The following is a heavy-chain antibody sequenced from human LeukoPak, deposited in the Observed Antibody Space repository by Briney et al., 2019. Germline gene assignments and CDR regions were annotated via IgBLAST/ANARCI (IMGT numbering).Heavy chain of an antibody. J-gene: IGHJ4*02. CDR3: ARGEKGSSSGSINY. CDR1: DDFNNNYY. CDR2: MYTSGST. V-gene: IGHV4-4*07. D-gene: IGHD6-6*01. Sequence: SETLSLTCTASDDFNNNYYWNWVRQPAGKGLEWIGRMYTSGSTNYNPSLESRVTISVDTSKNQFSLKLSSVTAADTAVYYCARGEKGSSSGSINYWGQGPLVTVSS.